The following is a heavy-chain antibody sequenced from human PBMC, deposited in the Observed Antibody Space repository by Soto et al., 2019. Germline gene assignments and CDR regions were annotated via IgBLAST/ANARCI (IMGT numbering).Heavy chain of an antibody. CDR1: GFTFSRYG. CDR2: ISYDGSDK. D-gene: IGHD5-12*01. V-gene: IGHV3-30*18. Sequence: GGSLRLSCAASGFTFSRYGMLWVRQAPGKGLEWAAVISYDGSDKYYADSVKGRFIISRDNSKSTLYLQMNSLRAEDTAVYYCVKVREMATKHDAFDIWGQGTMVPVS. CDR3: VKVREMATKHDAFDI. J-gene: IGHJ3*02.